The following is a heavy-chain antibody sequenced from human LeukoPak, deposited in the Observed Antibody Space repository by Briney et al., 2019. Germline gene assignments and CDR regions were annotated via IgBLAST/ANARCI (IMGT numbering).Heavy chain of an antibody. V-gene: IGHV1-69*04. J-gene: IGHJ5*02. CDR1: GGTFSSYA. CDR2: IIPILGIA. Sequence: SVKVSCKASGGTFSSYAISWVRQAPGQGLEWMGRIIPILGIANYAQKFQGRVTITADKSTSTAYMELSSLRSEDTAVYYCARDGYSSGWYVCWFDPWGQGTLVTVSS. D-gene: IGHD6-19*01. CDR3: ARDGYSSGWYVCWFDP.